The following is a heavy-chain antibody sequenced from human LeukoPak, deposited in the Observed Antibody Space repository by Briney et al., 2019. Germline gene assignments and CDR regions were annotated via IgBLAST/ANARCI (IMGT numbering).Heavy chain of an antibody. CDR3: ARQNSSSSQVVHYYYYMDV. Sequence: GASVKVSCKAPGYTFTSYYMHWVRQAPGQGLEWMGIINPSGGSTSYAQKFQGRVTMTRDMSTSTVYMELSSLRSEDTAVYYCARQNSSSSQVVHYYYYMDVWGKGTTVAVSS. V-gene: IGHV1-46*01. CDR1: GYTFTSYY. CDR2: INPSGGST. J-gene: IGHJ6*03. D-gene: IGHD6-6*01.